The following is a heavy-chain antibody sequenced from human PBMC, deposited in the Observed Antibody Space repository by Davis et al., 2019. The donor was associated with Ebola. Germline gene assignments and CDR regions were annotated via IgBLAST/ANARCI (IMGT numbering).Heavy chain of an antibody. D-gene: IGHD6-13*01. CDR3: AKDIAAALPDAFDI. CDR1: GFTFSSYW. CDR2: INSDGSST. Sequence: GESLKISCAASGFTFSSYWMHWVRQAPGKGLVWVSRINSDGSSTSYADSVKGRFTISRDNAKNSLYLQMNSLRAEDTALYYCAKDIAAALPDAFDIRGQGTMVTVSS. V-gene: IGHV3-74*01. J-gene: IGHJ3*02.